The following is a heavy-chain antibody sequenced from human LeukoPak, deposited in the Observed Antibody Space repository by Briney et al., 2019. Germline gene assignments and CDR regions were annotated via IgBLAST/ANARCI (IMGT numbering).Heavy chain of an antibody. CDR1: GFSFSTYW. CDR3: ARDDYTRY. V-gene: IGHV3-74*01. D-gene: IGHD4-11*01. CDR2: IRNDGSMT. J-gene: IGHJ4*02. Sequence: PGGSLRLSCAASGFSFSTYWMHWVRQAPGKGLVWVSRIRNDGSMTFYADSVKGRFTISRDNAKNTLYLQMNSLRVEDTAVYYCARDDYTRYWGQGTLVTVSS.